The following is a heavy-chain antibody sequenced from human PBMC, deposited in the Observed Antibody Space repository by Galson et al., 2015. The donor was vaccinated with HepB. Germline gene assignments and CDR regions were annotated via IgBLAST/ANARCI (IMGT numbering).Heavy chain of an antibody. D-gene: IGHD6-19*01. CDR2: INPTNGDR. V-gene: IGHV1-2*02. CDR3: ARGGGGWYVDY. J-gene: IGHJ4*02. CDR1: GYSLTAHY. Sequence: SVKVSCKVSGYSLTAHYVHWVRQAPGQGLEWMGWINPTNGDRNIEQMFQGRVTMTRDTSVNTAYIELSGLRSDDTAIYYCARGGGGWYVDYWGQGTLVTVSS.